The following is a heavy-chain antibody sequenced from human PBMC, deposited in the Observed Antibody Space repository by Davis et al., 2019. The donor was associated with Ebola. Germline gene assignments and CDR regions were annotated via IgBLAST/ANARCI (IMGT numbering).Heavy chain of an antibody. Sequence: GESLKISCAASGFTFSSYAMSWVRQAPGKGLEWVSAISGSGGSTYYADSVKGRFTISRDNSKNTLYLQMNSLRAEDTAVYYCARGLYGGWGPTFDYWGQGTLVTVSS. CDR2: ISGSGGST. CDR3: ARGLYGGWGPTFDY. J-gene: IGHJ4*02. D-gene: IGHD3-16*01. CDR1: GFTFSSYA. V-gene: IGHV3-23*01.